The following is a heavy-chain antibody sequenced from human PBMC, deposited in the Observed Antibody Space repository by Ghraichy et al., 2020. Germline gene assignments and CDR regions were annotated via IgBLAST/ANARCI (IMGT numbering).Heavy chain of an antibody. CDR2: IYPGDSDT. CDR1: GYSFTTYW. CDR3: ARLPYDFRSGYYIGAAFDI. Sequence: GESLNISCEGSGYSFTTYWIGWVRQMPGKGLEWMGIIYPGDSDTRYSPSFQGQVTISTDKSISTAYLHWSSLKASDTAMYYCARLPYDFRSGYYIGAAFDIWGQGTMVTVSS. J-gene: IGHJ3*02. D-gene: IGHD3-3*01. V-gene: IGHV5-51*01.